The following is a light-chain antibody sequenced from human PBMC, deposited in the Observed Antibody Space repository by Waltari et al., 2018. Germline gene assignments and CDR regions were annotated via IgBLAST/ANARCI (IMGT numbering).Light chain of an antibody. V-gene: IGKV4-1*01. CDR2: WAS. CDR1: HNLLYSSNNMNY. Sequence: DIVMTQSPDSLAVSLGERAPINCKSSHNLLYSSNNMNYLAWYQQKPGQPPQLLIYWASTRESGVPDRFSGSGSGTDFTLTISSLQAEDVALYYCQQYFSPPYTFGQGTKLEIK. J-gene: IGKJ2*01. CDR3: QQYFSPPYT.